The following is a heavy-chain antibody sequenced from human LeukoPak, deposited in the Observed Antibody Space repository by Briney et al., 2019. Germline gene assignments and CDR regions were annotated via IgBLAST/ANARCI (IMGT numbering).Heavy chain of an antibody. Sequence: GGSLRLSCAASGFTFSSYAMSWVRQAPGKGLEWVAVISYDGSNKYYADSVKGRFTISRDNSKNTLYLQMNSLRAEDTAVYYCARESPHMVAVAGNVDYWGQGTLVTVSS. D-gene: IGHD6-19*01. CDR2: ISYDGSNK. CDR3: ARESPHMVAVAGNVDY. V-gene: IGHV3-30-3*01. J-gene: IGHJ4*02. CDR1: GFTFSSYA.